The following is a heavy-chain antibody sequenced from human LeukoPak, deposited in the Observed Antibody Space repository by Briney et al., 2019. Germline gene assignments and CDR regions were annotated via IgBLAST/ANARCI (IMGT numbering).Heavy chain of an antibody. V-gene: IGHV3-9*01. J-gene: IGHJ6*04. Sequence: PGGSLRLSCVASGFTFNNNWMHWVRQAPGKGLEWVSGISWNSRTIGYADSVKGRFTISRDNAKNSLYLQMNSLRAEDTAVYYCAELGITMIGGVWGKGTTVTISS. D-gene: IGHD3-10*02. CDR2: ISWNSRTI. CDR3: AELGITMIGGV. CDR1: GFTFNNNW.